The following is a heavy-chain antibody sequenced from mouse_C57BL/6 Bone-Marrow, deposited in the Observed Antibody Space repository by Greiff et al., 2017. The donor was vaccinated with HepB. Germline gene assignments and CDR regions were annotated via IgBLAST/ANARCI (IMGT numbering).Heavy chain of an antibody. CDR3: TQGRGGY. Sequence: EVKLQQSGAELVRPGASVKLSCTASGFNIKDDYMHWVKQRPEQGLEWIGWIDPENGDTEYASKFQGKATITADTSSNTAYLQLSSLTSEDTAVYYCTQGRGGYWGQGTTLTVSS. CDR1: GFNIKDDY. D-gene: IGHD3-3*01. CDR2: IDPENGDT. V-gene: IGHV14-4*01. J-gene: IGHJ2*01.